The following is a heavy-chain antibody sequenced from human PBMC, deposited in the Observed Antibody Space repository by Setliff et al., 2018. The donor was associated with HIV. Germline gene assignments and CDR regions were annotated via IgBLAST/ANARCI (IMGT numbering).Heavy chain of an antibody. Sequence: TLSLTCAVYGGSFSGYYWSWIRQPPGKGLEWIGEINHSGSTNYNPSLKSRVTISVDTSKNQFSLKLSSVTAADTAVYYCARLYDSSGYYYVMGRLGYDYWGQGTLVTVSS. CDR3: ARLYDSSGYYYVMGRLGYDY. CDR2: INHSGST. V-gene: IGHV4-34*01. CDR1: GGSFSGYY. D-gene: IGHD3-22*01. J-gene: IGHJ4*02.